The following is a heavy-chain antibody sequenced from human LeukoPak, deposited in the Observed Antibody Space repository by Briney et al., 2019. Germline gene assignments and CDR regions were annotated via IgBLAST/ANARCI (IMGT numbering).Heavy chain of an antibody. CDR3: ARENPHYYDSSGYLDY. V-gene: IGHV3-66*01. D-gene: IGHD3-22*01. CDR2: IYSGGST. CDR1: GFTVSSNY. J-gene: IGHJ4*02. Sequence: GGSLRLSCAASGFTVSSNYMSWVRQAPGKGLEWVSVIYSGGSTYYAESVKGRFTISRDNSKNTLYLQMNSLRAEDTAVYYCARENPHYYDSSGYLDYWGQGTLVTVSS.